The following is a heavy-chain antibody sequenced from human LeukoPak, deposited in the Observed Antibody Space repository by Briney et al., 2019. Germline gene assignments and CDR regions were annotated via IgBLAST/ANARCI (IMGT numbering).Heavy chain of an antibody. J-gene: IGHJ4*02. V-gene: IGHV3-48*04. Sequence: GGSLRLSCAASGFTFSSNSMNWVRQAPGKGLEWVSYISSSGSTKYYGDSVKGRFTISRDNAKNSLYLQMNSLRAEDTAVYYCARDSKGYSGYDLGGGFDYWGQGTLVTVSS. D-gene: IGHD5-12*01. CDR1: GFTFSSNS. CDR2: ISSSGSTK. CDR3: ARDSKGYSGYDLGGGFDY.